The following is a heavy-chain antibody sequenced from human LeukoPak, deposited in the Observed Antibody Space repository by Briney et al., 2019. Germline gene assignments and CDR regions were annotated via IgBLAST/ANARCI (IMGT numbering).Heavy chain of an antibody. V-gene: IGHV3-30*03. D-gene: IGHD4-11*01. CDR1: GFTFSSYA. J-gene: IGHJ4*02. CDR2: ISYDGSNK. Sequence: PGGSLRLSCAVSGFTFSSYAMNWVRQAPGKGLEWVAVISYDGSNKYYAGSVKGRFTISRDNSKSTLYLQMNSLRAEDTAVYYCARVRPGSNYVDFDYWGQGTLVTVSS. CDR3: ARVRPGSNYVDFDY.